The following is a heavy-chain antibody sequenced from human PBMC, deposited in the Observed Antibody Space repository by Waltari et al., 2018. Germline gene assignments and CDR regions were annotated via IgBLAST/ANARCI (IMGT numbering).Heavy chain of an antibody. CDR1: GITFSDSS. J-gene: IGHJ3*02. CDR2: IRSEANSYAT. Sequence: EVQLVDSGGDLVQPGGSLKLSCAACGITFSDSSIHWVRQAPGKGLEWVGRIRSEANSYATAFAASVNGRFTIFRDDSKKTAYLQMNTLMSEDTALYYCTRSGTTTVAFDIWGQGTMVTVSS. D-gene: IGHD1-1*01. V-gene: IGHV3-73*01. CDR3: TRSGTTTVAFDI.